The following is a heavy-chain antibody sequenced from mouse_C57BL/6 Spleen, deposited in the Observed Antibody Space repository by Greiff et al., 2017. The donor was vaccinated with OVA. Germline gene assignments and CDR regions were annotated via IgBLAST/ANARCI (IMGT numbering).Heavy chain of an antibody. CDR3: ARYYSNYEGFAY. Sequence: QVQLQQPGAELVRPGSSVKLSCKASGYTFTSYWMHWVKQRPIQGLEWIGNIDPSDSETHYNQKFKDKATLTVDKSSSTAYMQLSSLTSEDSAVYYCARYYSNYEGFAYWGQGTLVTVSA. CDR1: GYTFTSYW. D-gene: IGHD2-5*01. V-gene: IGHV1-52*01. CDR2: IDPSDSET. J-gene: IGHJ3*01.